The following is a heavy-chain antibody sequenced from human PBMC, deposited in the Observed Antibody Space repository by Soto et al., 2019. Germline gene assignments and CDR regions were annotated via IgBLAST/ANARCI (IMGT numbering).Heavy chain of an antibody. D-gene: IGHD2-15*01. V-gene: IGHV1-18*01. CDR1: GYTFTSYG. J-gene: IGHJ4*02. CDR2: ISAYNGNT. CDR3: AKSVARYCSGGSCKPFDY. Sequence: ASVKVSCKASGYTFTSYGISWVRQAPGQGLEWMGWISAYNGNTYYAQNLQGRVTMITDTSTSTAYMELRSLKSDDTAVYYCAKSVARYCSGGSCKPFDYWGQGTLVTVSS.